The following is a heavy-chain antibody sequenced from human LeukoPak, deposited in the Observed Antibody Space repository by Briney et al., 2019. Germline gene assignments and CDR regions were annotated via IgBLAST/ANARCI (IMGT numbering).Heavy chain of an antibody. Sequence: VASVTVSCKASGYTFISYGVSWVRQAPGQGLEWMGWISPYNGNTNYAQKFQGRVTMTTDTSTSTAYMELRSLRSDDTAMCYCARDYYYDSSGHYRGYYFDYWGQGTLVTVSS. CDR1: GYTFISYG. V-gene: IGHV1-18*01. J-gene: IGHJ4*02. CDR2: ISPYNGNT. CDR3: ARDYYYDSSGHYRGYYFDY. D-gene: IGHD3-22*01.